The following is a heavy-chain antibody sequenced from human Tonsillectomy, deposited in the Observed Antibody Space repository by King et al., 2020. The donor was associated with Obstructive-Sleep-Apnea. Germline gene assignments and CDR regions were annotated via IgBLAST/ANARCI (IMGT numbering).Heavy chain of an antibody. D-gene: IGHD2-15*01. Sequence: QLVQSGGGVVQPGRSLRLSCVASGFMFSSYGIHWVRQAPGKGLEWVAVISYDGSNKYYADSVKGRFTISRDNSMNTLYLQMNSLRAEDTAVYYCAKDMGDTVVVVFGYGMDVWGQGTTVTVSS. CDR2: ISYDGSNK. J-gene: IGHJ6*02. CDR3: AKDMGDTVVVVFGYGMDV. CDR1: GFMFSSYG. V-gene: IGHV3-30*18.